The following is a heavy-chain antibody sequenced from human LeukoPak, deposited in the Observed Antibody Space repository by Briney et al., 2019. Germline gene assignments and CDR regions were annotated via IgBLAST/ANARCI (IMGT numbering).Heavy chain of an antibody. CDR1: GYTFTGYY. Sequence: ASVKVSCKASGYTFTGYYMHWVRQAPGQGLEWMVWINPNSGGTNYAQKFQGWVTMTRDTSISTAYMELSRLRSDDTAVYYCARGGARSADAFDIWGQGTMVTVSS. CDR3: ARGGARSADAFDI. V-gene: IGHV1-2*04. J-gene: IGHJ3*02. D-gene: IGHD1-26*01. CDR2: INPNSGGT.